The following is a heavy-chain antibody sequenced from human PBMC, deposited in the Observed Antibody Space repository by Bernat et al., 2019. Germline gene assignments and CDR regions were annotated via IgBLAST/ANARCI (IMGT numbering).Heavy chain of an antibody. CDR2: ISSSSSYT. D-gene: IGHD3-10*01. Sequence: QVQLVESGGGLVKPGGSLRLSCAASGFTFSDYYMSWIRQAPGKGLEWVSYISSSSSYTNYADSVKCRFTISRDNAKNSLYLQMNSLRAEDTAVYYCARVGGAFRELLSDAFDIWGQGTMVTVSS. CDR1: GFTFSDYY. V-gene: IGHV3-11*06. CDR3: ARVGGAFRELLSDAFDI. J-gene: IGHJ3*02.